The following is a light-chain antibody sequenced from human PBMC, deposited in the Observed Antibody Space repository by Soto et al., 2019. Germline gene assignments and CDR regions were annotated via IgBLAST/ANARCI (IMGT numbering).Light chain of an antibody. Sequence: QSVLTQPPSVSGAPGQRVTISCSGTSSSIGAGYEVHWYHQLPGTAPKLLTHSNDHRPSGVADRFSGSKSGTSASLAISGLQSEDEADYYCAAWDDILNGWVFGGGTQLTVL. CDR1: SSSIGAGYE. CDR2: SND. V-gene: IGLV1-44*01. CDR3: AAWDDILNGWV. J-gene: IGLJ3*02.